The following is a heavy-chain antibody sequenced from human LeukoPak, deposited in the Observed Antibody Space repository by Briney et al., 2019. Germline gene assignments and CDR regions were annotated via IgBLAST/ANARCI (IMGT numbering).Heavy chain of an antibody. J-gene: IGHJ4*02. CDR1: GFPFSSYE. D-gene: IGHD6-19*01. V-gene: IGHV3-48*03. Sequence: AGGSLRLSCAASGFPFSSYEMNWVRQTPGKGLEWVSYISSSGRTMYYADSVKGRFTISRDNAKNSLYLQMNSLRAEDTAVYYCAHQSSGWRYYFDYWGQGTLVTVSS. CDR2: ISSSGRTM. CDR3: AHQSSGWRYYFDY.